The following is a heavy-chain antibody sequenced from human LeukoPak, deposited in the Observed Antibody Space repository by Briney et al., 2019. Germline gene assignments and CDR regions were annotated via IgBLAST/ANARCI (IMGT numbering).Heavy chain of an antibody. V-gene: IGHV4-4*07. Sequence: PSETLSLTCTVSGGSISGYYWSWIRQPAGKGLEWIGQIYISGSTNYNPSLKSRVTMSGDTSKNQFSLKLSSVTAADTAVYYCVRGGSKAAATFDYWGQGTLVTVS. D-gene: IGHD6-13*01. CDR2: IYISGST. CDR1: GGSISGYY. J-gene: IGHJ4*02. CDR3: VRGGSKAAATFDY.